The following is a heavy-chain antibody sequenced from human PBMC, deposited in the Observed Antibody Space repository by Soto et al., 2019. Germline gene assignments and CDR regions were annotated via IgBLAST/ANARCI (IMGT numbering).Heavy chain of an antibody. J-gene: IGHJ4*02. D-gene: IGHD4-17*01. Sequence: GGSLRLSCAASGFTFSAYAMTWVRQAPGKGLEWVSIISGSGGATYYADSVKGRFTMTWDTSITTAYLDLTRLTTNDTATYFCATWVDYGDFEGFDFWGQGTLVTVSS. CDR2: ISGSGGAT. CDR3: ATWVDYGDFEGFDF. V-gene: IGHV3-23*01. CDR1: GFTFSAYA.